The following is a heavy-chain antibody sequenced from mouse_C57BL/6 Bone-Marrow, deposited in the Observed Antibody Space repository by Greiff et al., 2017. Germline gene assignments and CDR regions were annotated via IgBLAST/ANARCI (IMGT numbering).Heavy chain of an antibody. J-gene: IGHJ3*01. D-gene: IGHD4-1*01. CDR2: ISDGGSYT. V-gene: IGHV5-4*01. Sequence: EVQGVESGGGLVKPGGSLKLSCAASGFTFSSYAMSWVRQTPEKRLEWVATISDGGSYTYYPDNVKGRFTISRDNAKNNLYLQMSHLKSEDTAMYYCARGGTGTSAYWGQGTLVTVSA. CDR1: GFTFSSYA. CDR3: ARGGTGTSAY.